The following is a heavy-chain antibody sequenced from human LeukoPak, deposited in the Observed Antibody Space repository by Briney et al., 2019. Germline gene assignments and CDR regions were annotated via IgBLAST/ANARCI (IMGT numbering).Heavy chain of an antibody. J-gene: IGHJ3*02. D-gene: IGHD1-14*01. CDR1: GFTFSNYG. V-gene: IGHV3-23*01. Sequence: GGSLRLSCVASGFTFSNYGMSWVRQAPGKGLEWVSAISGIDTYTYYADSVKGRFTISRDNSKNTLYLQMKSLRAEDTALYYCARFTSGIIGNALDIWGQGTMVTVSS. CDR2: ISGIDTYT. CDR3: ARFTSGIIGNALDI.